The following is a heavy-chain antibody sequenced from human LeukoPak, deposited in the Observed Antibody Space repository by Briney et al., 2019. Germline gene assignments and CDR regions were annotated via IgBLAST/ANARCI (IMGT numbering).Heavy chain of an antibody. D-gene: IGHD5-18*01. J-gene: IGHJ4*02. CDR1: GGSISRGDYY. CDR2: IYYSGST. CDR3: ARVEGEDTAMFY. Sequence: SLTCTVSGGSISRGDYYWSWIRPPPGKGLEGIGYIYYSGSTYYNPSLKSRVTISVDTSKNQFSLKLSSVTAADTAVYYCARVEGEDTAMFYWGQGTLVTVSS. V-gene: IGHV4-30-4*01.